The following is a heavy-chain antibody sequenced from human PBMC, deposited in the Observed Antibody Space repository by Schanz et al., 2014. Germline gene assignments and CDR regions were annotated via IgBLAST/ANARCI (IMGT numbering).Heavy chain of an antibody. V-gene: IGHV3-74*01. J-gene: IGHJ4*02. Sequence: EVQLVQSGGGLVQPGGSLRLSCAASGFTFSSHWMHWVRQDPGKGLVWVARINSVGSNTDYADSVTGRFTISRDSSKNTLYLQMNSLRAEDTGLYFCARGGSGSHYRLDYWGQGTLXTVSS. D-gene: IGHD1-26*01. CDR2: INSVGSNT. CDR3: ARGGSGSHYRLDY. CDR1: GFTFSSHW.